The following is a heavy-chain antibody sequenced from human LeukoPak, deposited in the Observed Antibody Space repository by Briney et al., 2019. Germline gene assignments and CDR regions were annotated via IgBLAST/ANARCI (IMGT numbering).Heavy chain of an antibody. CDR1: GLTFSSYA. Sequence: GGSLRLSCAASGLTFSSYAMHWVRQAPGKGLEWVAVISYDGSNKYYADSVKGRFTISRDNSKNTLYLQMNSLRAEDTAVYYCARAESGYGLFDYWGQGTLVTVSS. J-gene: IGHJ4*02. CDR3: ARAESGYGLFDY. D-gene: IGHD3-3*01. CDR2: ISYDGSNK. V-gene: IGHV3-30-3*01.